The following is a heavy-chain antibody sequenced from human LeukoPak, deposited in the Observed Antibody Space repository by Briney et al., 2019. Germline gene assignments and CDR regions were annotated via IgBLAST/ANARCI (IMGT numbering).Heavy chain of an antibody. CDR2: ISVYNGNT. Sequence: GASVKVSCKASGYTFTSYGISWVRQAPGQGLEWMGWISVYNGNTNYAQQLQGRVTMTTDTSTSTAYMELRGLKSDDTAIYYCAGELGEWGVFDYWGQGTLVTVSS. CDR1: GYTFTSYG. CDR3: AGELGEWGVFDY. D-gene: IGHD3-10*01. V-gene: IGHV1-18*01. J-gene: IGHJ4*02.